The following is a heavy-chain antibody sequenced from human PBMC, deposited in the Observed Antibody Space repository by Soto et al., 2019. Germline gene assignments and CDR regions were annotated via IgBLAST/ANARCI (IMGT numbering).Heavy chain of an antibody. V-gene: IGHV4-61*08. Sequence: SETLSLTCPVSGGSISSGGYYWNWIRQHPGKGLEWIGYIYYSGSTNYNPSLKSRVTISVDTSKNQFSLKLSSVTAADTAVYYCARAPRGNYGYPSYFDYWGQGTLVTVSS. D-gene: IGHD3-10*01. CDR2: IYYSGST. CDR1: GGSISSGGYY. J-gene: IGHJ4*02. CDR3: ARAPRGNYGYPSYFDY.